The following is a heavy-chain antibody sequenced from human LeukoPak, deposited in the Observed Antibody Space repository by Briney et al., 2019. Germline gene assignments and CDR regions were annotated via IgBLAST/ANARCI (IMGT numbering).Heavy chain of an antibody. CDR3: AREVIFCSGGSCLKDY. D-gene: IGHD2-15*01. CDR1: GFTFSSYA. Sequence: PGRSLRLSCAASGFTFSSYAMHWVRQAPGKGLEWVAVISYDGSNKYYADSVKGRFTISRDNSKNTLYLQMNSLGAEDTAVYYCAREVIFCSGGSCLKDYWGQGTLVTVSS. J-gene: IGHJ4*02. V-gene: IGHV3-30-3*01. CDR2: ISYDGSNK.